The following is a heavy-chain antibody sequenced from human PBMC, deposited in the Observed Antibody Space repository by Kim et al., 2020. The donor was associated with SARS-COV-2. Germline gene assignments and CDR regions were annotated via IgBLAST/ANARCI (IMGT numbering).Heavy chain of an antibody. Sequence: SETLSLTCAVYGGSFSGYYWSWIRQPPGKGLEWIGEINHSGSTNYNPSLKSRVTISVDTSKNQFSLKLSSVTAADTAVYYCARYHYYGSGSYTDECPWGQGTLVTVSS. V-gene: IGHV4-34*01. D-gene: IGHD3-10*01. CDR2: INHSGST. J-gene: IGHJ5*02. CDR3: ARYHYYGSGSYTDECP. CDR1: GGSFSGYY.